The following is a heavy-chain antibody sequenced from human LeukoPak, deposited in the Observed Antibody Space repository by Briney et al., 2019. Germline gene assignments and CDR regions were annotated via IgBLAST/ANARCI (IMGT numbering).Heavy chain of an antibody. J-gene: IGHJ4*02. Sequence: PSETLSLTCAVSGYSISSGYYWGWIRQPPGKGLEWIGSIYHSGSTYYNPSLKSRVTISVDTSKNQFSLKLSSVTAADPAVYYCARDFSITMVRGALDYWGQGTLVTVSS. CDR3: ARDFSITMVRGALDY. V-gene: IGHV4-38-2*02. CDR2: IYHSGST. CDR1: GYSISSGYY. D-gene: IGHD3-10*01.